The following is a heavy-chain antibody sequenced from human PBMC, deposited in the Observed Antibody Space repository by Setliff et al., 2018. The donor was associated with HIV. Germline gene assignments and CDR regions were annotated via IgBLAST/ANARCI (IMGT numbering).Heavy chain of an antibody. J-gene: IGHJ6*03. V-gene: IGHV4-59*08. CDR2: IYYSGST. CDR1: GGSISSYY. Sequence: SETLSLTCTVSGGSISSYYWSWIRQPPGKGLEWIGYIYYSGSTNYNPSLKSRVTISVDTSKNQFSLKLSSVTAADAAVYYCARQDYYYYYMDVWGQGTMVTVSS. CDR3: ARQDYYYYYMDV.